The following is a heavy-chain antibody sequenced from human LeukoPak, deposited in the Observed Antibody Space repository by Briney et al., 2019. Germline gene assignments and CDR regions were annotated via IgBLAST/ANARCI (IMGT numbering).Heavy chain of an antibody. CDR1: GGSISIYY. CDR3: ARDTGWFAP. J-gene: IGHJ5*02. D-gene: IGHD1-14*01. V-gene: IGHV4-59*01. Sequence: SETLSLTCTVSGGSISIYYWSWIRQPPGKGLEWIGYIYYSGSTTYNPSLKSRVTISVDTSKNQSSLKLSGVAAADTGVYCCARDTGWFAPWGERTLVSVSS. CDR2: IYYSGST.